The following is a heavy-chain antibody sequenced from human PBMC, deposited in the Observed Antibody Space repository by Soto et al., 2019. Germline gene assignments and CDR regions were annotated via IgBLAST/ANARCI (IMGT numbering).Heavy chain of an antibody. V-gene: IGHV3-74*01. CDR2: IKFDGSST. J-gene: IGHJ6*02. CDR1: GLEYSTYW. Sequence: GALRRSCAACGLEYSTYWIHWVHQTPGKGLLWVSRIKFDGSSTYYADSVKGRFTISRDDAKNTLYLQMNGLRVDDTAVYYCARGAKNIYGMDVSGQGTTVTVSS. CDR3: ARGAKNIYGMDV.